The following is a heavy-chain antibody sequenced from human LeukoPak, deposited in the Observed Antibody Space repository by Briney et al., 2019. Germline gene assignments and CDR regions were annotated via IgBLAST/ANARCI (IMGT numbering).Heavy chain of an antibody. CDR3: ARGETGALSYYYYGMDV. CDR2: IYSGGST. V-gene: IGHV3-66*01. Sequence: HPGGSLRLSCAASGFTVSSNYMSWVRQAPGKGLEWVSVIYSGGSTYYADSVKGRFTISRDNSKNTLHLQMNSLRAEDTAVYYCARGETGALSYYYYGMDVWGQGTTVTVSS. J-gene: IGHJ6*02. CDR1: GFTVSSNY. D-gene: IGHD1-1*01.